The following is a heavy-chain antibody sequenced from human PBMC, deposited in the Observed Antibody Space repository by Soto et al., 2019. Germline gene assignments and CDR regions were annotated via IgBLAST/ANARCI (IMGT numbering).Heavy chain of an antibody. Sequence: QLQLQESGPGLVKPSETLSLTCTVSGGSISSSSYYWGWIRQPPGKGLEWIGSIYYSGSTYYNPSRKSRVTISVDTSKNQFSLKLSSVTAADTAVYYCASLYSSSWYGDYWGQGTLVTVSS. CDR3: ASLYSSSWYGDY. CDR2: IYYSGST. J-gene: IGHJ4*02. CDR1: GGSISSSSYY. D-gene: IGHD6-13*01. V-gene: IGHV4-39*01.